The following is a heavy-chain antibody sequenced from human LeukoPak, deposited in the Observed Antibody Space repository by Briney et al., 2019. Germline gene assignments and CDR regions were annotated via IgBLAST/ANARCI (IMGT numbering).Heavy chain of an antibody. CDR3: TRDAYNFNDFDY. D-gene: IGHD5-24*01. J-gene: IGHJ4*02. Sequence: GGSLRLSCAASGFTFSDYYMSWIRQAPGKGLEWVSYISSSGSTIYYADSVKGRFTISRDNSKNTLYLQIDSLRLEDTAIYYCTRDAYNFNDFDYWGQGTLVTVSS. CDR1: GFTFSDYY. CDR2: ISSSGSTI. V-gene: IGHV3-11*04.